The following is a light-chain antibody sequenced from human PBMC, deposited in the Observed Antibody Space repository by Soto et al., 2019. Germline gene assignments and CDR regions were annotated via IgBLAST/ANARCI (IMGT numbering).Light chain of an antibody. J-gene: IGKJ1*01. CDR2: DAS. CDR1: QSVSSY. Sequence: EIVMTQSPATLSVSPGKSATLSCRASQSVSSYLAWYQQKPGQAPRLLIYDASNRATGIPARFSGSGSGTEFTLTISSLQPDDFATYYCQHYHSYSEAFGQGTKVDIK. V-gene: IGKV3D-15*01. CDR3: QHYHSYSEA.